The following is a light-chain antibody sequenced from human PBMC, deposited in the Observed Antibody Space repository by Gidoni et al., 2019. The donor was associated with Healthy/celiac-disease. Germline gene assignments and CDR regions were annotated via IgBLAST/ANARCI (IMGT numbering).Light chain of an antibody. Sequence: IVMPQSPATLSVSPGDRATLSCRASQSVSSNLAWYQQKPGQAPRLLIYGASTRATGIPARFSGSGSGTEFTLTISSLQSEDFAVYYCQQYNNWPRTFGQGTKVEIK. V-gene: IGKV3-15*01. CDR2: GAS. CDR1: QSVSSN. J-gene: IGKJ1*01. CDR3: QQYNNWPRT.